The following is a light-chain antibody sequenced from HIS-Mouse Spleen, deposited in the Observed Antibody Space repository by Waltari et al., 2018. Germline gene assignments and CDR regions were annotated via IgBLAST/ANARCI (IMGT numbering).Light chain of an antibody. CDR3: SSYTSSSTRV. Sequence: QSALTQPASVSGSPGQSITISCTGTSSDVGGYNYVAWYQQHPGKAPKLMIYEVSTRPSGVSNRFYGSKSGNTASLTISGLQAEDEADYYCSSYTSSSTRVFGGGTKLTVL. V-gene: IGLV2-14*01. J-gene: IGLJ3*02. CDR2: EVS. CDR1: SSDVGGYNY.